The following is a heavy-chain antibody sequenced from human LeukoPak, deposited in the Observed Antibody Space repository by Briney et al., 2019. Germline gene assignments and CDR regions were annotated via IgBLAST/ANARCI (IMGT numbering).Heavy chain of an antibody. D-gene: IGHD3-9*01. CDR1: GGSFKGYY. CDR3: ARGDILTGYSY. V-gene: IGHV4-34*01. J-gene: IGHJ4*02. Sequence: SEILSLTCAVYGGSFKGYYWSWIRQPPGKGLEWIGEINHRGSTKYNPSLKSRVTISVDTSKNQFSLNLRSATAADTAVYYCARGDILTGYSYWGQGTLVTVSS. CDR2: INHRGST.